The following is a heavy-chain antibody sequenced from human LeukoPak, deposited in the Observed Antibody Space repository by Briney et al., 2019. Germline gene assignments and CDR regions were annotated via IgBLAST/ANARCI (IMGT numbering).Heavy chain of an antibody. CDR1: GFTFSSYG. Sequence: GRSLRLSCAASGFTFSSYGMHWVRQAPGKGLEWVAFIRYDGSNKYYADSVKGRFTISRDNSKNTLYLQMNSLRAEDTAVYYCAKGIYGSGSYYNIEYYYYMDVWGKGTTVTISS. V-gene: IGHV3-30*02. CDR2: IRYDGSNK. D-gene: IGHD3-10*01. CDR3: AKGIYGSGSYYNIEYYYYMDV. J-gene: IGHJ6*03.